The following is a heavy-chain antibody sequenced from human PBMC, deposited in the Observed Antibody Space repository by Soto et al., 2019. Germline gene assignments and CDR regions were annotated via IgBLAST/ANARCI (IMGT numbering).Heavy chain of an antibody. CDR3: ARDNPYTNSFGNWFDP. V-gene: IGHV1-69*01. D-gene: IGHD6-13*01. J-gene: IGHJ5*02. CDR2: IIPVFGTV. CDR1: GGTFSNYA. Sequence: QVQLVQSGAEVKKPGSSVKVSCKASGGTFSNYAITWLRLAPGQGLEWLGGIIPVFGTVNYAQKFQGRVTITADESTSTAYMELNRLRSEDTAVYYCARDNPYTNSFGNWFDPWGQGTLVIVS.